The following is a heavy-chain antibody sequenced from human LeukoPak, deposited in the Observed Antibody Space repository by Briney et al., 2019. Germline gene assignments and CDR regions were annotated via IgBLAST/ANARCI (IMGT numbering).Heavy chain of an antibody. CDR3: ARDLAYYYDSSGYYFLDY. CDR1: RGTFSSYA. D-gene: IGHD3-22*01. J-gene: IGHJ4*02. CDR2: IIPIFGTA. V-gene: IGHV1-69*13. Sequence: ASVKVSCKASRGTFSSYAIIWVRQAPGQGLEWMGGIIPIFGTANYAQKFQGRVTISADESTSTVYMELSSLRSEDTAVYYCARDLAYYYDSSGYYFLDYWGQGTMVTVSS.